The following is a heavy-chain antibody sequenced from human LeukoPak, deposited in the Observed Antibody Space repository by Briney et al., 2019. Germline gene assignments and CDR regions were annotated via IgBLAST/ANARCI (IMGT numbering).Heavy chain of an antibody. CDR3: ARDRIPGYSSGWYPVFDY. V-gene: IGHV3-30-3*01. CDR1: GFTFSSYA. Sequence: QPGRSLRLSCASSGFTFSSYAVHWVRQAPGKGLEWVAVISYGGSNKYYADFVKGRFTISRDNSKNTLYLQMNSLRAEDTAVYYCARDRIPGYSSGWYPVFDYWGQGTLFTVSS. D-gene: IGHD6-19*01. CDR2: ISYGGSNK. J-gene: IGHJ4*02.